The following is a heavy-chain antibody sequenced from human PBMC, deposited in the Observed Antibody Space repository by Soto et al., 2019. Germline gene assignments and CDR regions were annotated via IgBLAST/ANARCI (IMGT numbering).Heavy chain of an antibody. V-gene: IGHV2-26*01. CDR2: IFSNDDK. CDR3: ALIKDGSRTGCYLASFDP. CDR1: GLSLSTGELG. J-gene: IGHJ5*02. D-gene: IGHD2-2*01. Sequence: QLTLKESGPVLVKPTETLTLTCTVSGLSLSTGELGVSWIRQPPGKALEWLAHIFSNDDKSYSTSLRSRVTNCKDTARRQVVLTMTNMDPLDARTYSCALIKDGSRTGCYLASFDPWGEGTLVTVSA.